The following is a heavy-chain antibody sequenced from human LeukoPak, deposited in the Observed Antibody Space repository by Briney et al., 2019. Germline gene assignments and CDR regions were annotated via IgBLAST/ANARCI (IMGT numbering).Heavy chain of an antibody. Sequence: AASVKVSCKVSGYTLTELSMHWVRQAPGKGLEWMGVFDPEDGETIYAQKFQGRVTMTEDTSTDTAYMELSSLRSEDTAVYYCATVSLGCSSTSCYLYYYYMDVWGKGTTVTVSS. CDR2: FDPEDGET. CDR3: ATVSLGCSSTSCYLYYYYMDV. CDR1: GYTLTELS. D-gene: IGHD2-2*01. V-gene: IGHV1-24*01. J-gene: IGHJ6*03.